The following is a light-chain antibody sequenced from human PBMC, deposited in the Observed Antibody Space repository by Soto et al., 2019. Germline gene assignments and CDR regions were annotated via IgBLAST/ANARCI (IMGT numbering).Light chain of an antibody. CDR3: QQYGSSPPVT. CDR2: GAT. Sequence: EIVLTQSPATLSLSPGERATLSCRASQSVSSYLAWYQQKPGQAPRLLIYGATNRATGIPDRFSGSGSGTDFTLTISRLEPEDFAVYYCQQYGSSPPVTFGQGTKVDIK. CDR1: QSVSSY. J-gene: IGKJ1*01. V-gene: IGKV3-20*01.